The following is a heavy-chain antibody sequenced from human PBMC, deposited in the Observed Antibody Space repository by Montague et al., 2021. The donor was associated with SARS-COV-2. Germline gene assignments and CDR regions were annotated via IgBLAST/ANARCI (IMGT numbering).Heavy chain of an antibody. D-gene: IGHD3-10*01. CDR2: MHYSGST. CDR3: ARPSIHHRYSSESYFRY. V-gene: IGHV4-39*01. Sequence: SETLSLTCTVSGGSISSSGYYWGWIRQPPGKGLEWIGCMHYSGSTYFYPSLKSRVTISIDTSKNQFSLKLGSVTAADTAVYYCARPSIHHRYSSESYFRYWGQGTLVTVSS. J-gene: IGHJ4*02. CDR1: GGSISSSGYY.